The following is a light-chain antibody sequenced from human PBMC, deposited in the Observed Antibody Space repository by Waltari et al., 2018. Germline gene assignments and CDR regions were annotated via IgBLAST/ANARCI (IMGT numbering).Light chain of an antibody. CDR1: QDINNF. CDR3: QQANSFVPLT. J-gene: IGKJ4*01. V-gene: IGKV1-12*01. Sequence: DIQMTQSPSTVFASVGDRVPITCRASQDINNFLAWYQQKPGKAPYLLIYGASVLQSGVPARFSGSGSRTNFTLTINSLQPEDFATYFCQQANSFVPLTFGGGTRVQIK. CDR2: GAS.